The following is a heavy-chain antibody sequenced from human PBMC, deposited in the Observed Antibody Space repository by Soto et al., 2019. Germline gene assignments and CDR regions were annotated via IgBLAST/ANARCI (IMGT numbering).Heavy chain of an antibody. D-gene: IGHD6-13*01. J-gene: IGHJ6*02. CDR2: INPNSGGT. CDR1: GYTFTGYY. Sequence: ASVKVSFKASGYTFTGYYMHWLRQAPGRGLEWMGWINPNSGGTNYAQKFQGWVTMTRDTSISTAHMELSRLRSDDTAVYYCARGDSSSWYGMDVWGQGTTVTVSS. V-gene: IGHV1-2*04. CDR3: ARGDSSSWYGMDV.